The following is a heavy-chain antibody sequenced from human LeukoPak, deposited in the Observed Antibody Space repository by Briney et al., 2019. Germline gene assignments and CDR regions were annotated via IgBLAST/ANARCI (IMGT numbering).Heavy chain of an antibody. CDR2: IIPIFGTA. D-gene: IGHD1-26*01. CDR1: GDTFSSYA. J-gene: IGHJ5*02. CDR3: ARESNNVGGRGA. Sequence: ASVKVSCKASGDTFSSYAISWVRQAPGQGLEWMGGIIPIFGTANYAQKFQGRVTITTDESTSTAYMELSSLRSEDTAVYYCARESNNVGGRGAWGQGTLVTVSS. V-gene: IGHV1-69*05.